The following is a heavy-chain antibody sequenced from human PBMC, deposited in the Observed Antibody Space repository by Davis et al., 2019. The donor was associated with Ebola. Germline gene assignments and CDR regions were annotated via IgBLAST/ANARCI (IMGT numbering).Heavy chain of an antibody. CDR1: GFTFSSYW. Sequence: GESLKISCAASGFTFSSYWMSWVRQAPGKGLEWVANIKQDGSEKYYVDSVKGRFTISRDNAKNSLYLQMNSLRAEDTAVYYCARASTMVRGVIITGWFDPWGQGTLVTVSS. CDR3: ARASTMVRGVIITGWFDP. V-gene: IGHV3-7*01. CDR2: IKQDGSEK. D-gene: IGHD3-10*01. J-gene: IGHJ5*02.